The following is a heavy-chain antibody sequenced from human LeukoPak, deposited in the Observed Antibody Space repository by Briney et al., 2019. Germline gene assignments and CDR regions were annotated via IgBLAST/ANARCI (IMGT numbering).Heavy chain of an antibody. CDR1: GGSFSGYY. J-gene: IGHJ4*02. CDR2: VNHSGST. CDR3: AARRYYYDSSGYYPRDY. V-gene: IGHV4-34*01. Sequence: SSETPSLTCAVYGGSFSGYYWSWIRQPPGKGLEWIGEVNHSGSTNYNPSLKSRVTISVDTSKNQFSLKLSSVTAADTAVYYCAARRYYYDSSGYYPRDYWGQGTLVTVSS. D-gene: IGHD3-22*01.